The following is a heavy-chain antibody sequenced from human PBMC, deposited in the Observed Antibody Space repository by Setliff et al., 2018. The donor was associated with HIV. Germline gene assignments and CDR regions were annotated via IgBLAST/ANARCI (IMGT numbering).Heavy chain of an antibody. CDR2: IRFDGNRE. Sequence: SCAASGFIFSDYAMHWVRQAPGKGLEWVAHIRFDGNREYYADSVKGRFTISRDNSKNTVYLEMNSLRAGDTAVYYCTKERGDGYGYYFHYWGQGTLVTVSS. J-gene: IGHJ4*02. CDR1: GFIFSDYA. CDR3: TKERGDGYGYYFHY. D-gene: IGHD5-12*01. V-gene: IGHV3-30*02.